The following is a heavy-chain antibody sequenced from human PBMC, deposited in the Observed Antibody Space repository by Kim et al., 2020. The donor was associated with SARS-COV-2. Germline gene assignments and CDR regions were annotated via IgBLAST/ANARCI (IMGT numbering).Heavy chain of an antibody. J-gene: IGHJ6*01. CDR2: IWYDGSNK. V-gene: IGHV3-33*01. CDR3: ARDVVNCSSISCLIYYY. Sequence: GGSLRLSCAASGFTFSSYGMHWVRQAPGKGLEWVSVIWYDGSNKYYAYSVKGRFTISRDNAKNTLYLQMNSLRAEDTAVSYCARDVVNCSSISCLIYYY. D-gene: IGHD2-2*01. CDR1: GFTFSSYG.